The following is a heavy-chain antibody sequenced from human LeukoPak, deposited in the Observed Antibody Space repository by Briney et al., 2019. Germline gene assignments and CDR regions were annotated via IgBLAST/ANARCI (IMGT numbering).Heavy chain of an antibody. CDR1: GFTFSSYG. V-gene: IGHV3-23*01. D-gene: IGHD3-9*01. Sequence: PGGSLRLSCAASGFTFSSYGMSWVRRAPGKGLEWVSAISGSGGSTYYTDSVKGRFTISRDNSKNTLYLQMNSLRAEDTAVYYCAKLRYFDWTNIWGAFDIWGQGTMVTVSS. J-gene: IGHJ3*02. CDR2: ISGSGGST. CDR3: AKLRYFDWTNIWGAFDI.